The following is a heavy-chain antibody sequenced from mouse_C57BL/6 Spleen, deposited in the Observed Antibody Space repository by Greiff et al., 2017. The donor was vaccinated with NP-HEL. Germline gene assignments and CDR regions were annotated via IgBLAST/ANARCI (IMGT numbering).Heavy chain of an antibody. D-gene: IGHD2-5*01. J-gene: IGHJ1*03. Sequence: EVQLQESGGGLVKPGGSLKLSCAASGFTFSDYGMHWVRQAPEKGLEWVAYISSGSSTIYYADTVKGRFTISRDNAKNTLFLQMTSLRSEDTAMYYCARGQVTTRDYWYFDVWGTGTTVTVSS. CDR1: GFTFSDYG. CDR3: ARGQVTTRDYWYFDV. CDR2: ISSGSSTI. V-gene: IGHV5-17*01.